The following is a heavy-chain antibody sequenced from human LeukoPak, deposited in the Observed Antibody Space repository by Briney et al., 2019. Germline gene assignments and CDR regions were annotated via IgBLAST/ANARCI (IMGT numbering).Heavy chain of an antibody. CDR2: IYYSGST. CDR1: GGSISSYY. D-gene: IGHD6-19*01. CDR3: AREREVAGLDY. V-gene: IGHV4-59*01. J-gene: IGHJ4*02. Sequence: SETLSLTCTASGGSISSYYWSWIRQPPGKGLEWIGYIYYSGSTNYNPSLKSRVTISVDTSKNKFSLKLSSVTAADTAVYYCAREREVAGLDYWGQGTLVTVSS.